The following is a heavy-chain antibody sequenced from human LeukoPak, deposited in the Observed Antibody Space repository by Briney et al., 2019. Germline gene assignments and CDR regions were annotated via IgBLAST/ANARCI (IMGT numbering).Heavy chain of an antibody. V-gene: IGHV3-23*01. CDR3: AKVRGTMVRDHFDY. D-gene: IGHD3-10*01. Sequence: PGGSLRLSCAAPGFTFSGYATSWVRQAPGKGLEWVSAISGSGGSTYYADSVKGRFTISRDNSKNTLYLQMNSLRAEDTAVYYCAKVRGTMVRDHFDYWGQGTLVTVSS. CDR1: GFTFSGYA. CDR2: ISGSGGST. J-gene: IGHJ4*02.